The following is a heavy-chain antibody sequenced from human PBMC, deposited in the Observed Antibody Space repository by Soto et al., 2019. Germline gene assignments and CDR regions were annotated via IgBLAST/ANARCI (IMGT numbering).Heavy chain of an antibody. J-gene: IGHJ4*02. CDR2: IKQDGSEK. D-gene: IGHD2-2*01. CDR1: GFIFSNYW. CDR3: AKNNLYCSSTNCFVFDY. V-gene: IGHV3-7*01. Sequence: PGGSLRLSCAASGFIFSNYWMSWVRQAPGKGLEWVANIKQDGSEKHYVDSMKGRFTISRDNADNSLYLQMNSLRAEDTAVYYCAKNNLYCSSTNCFVFDYWGQGTLVTVSS.